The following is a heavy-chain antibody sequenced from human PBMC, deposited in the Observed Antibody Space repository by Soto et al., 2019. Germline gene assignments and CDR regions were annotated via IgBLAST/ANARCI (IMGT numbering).Heavy chain of an antibody. Sequence: WRSLGLSCASSGFTFSGYEMNWVRQAAGKGLEWIAYISYDSDTIQYADSVKGRFTISRDNAKNSLYLQMNSLRDEDTAVYYCARLYYDYVWGQGTTVTVSS. V-gene: IGHV3-48*02. CDR1: GFTFSGYE. CDR3: ARLYYDYV. CDR2: ISYDSDTI. J-gene: IGHJ6*02. D-gene: IGHD3-3*01.